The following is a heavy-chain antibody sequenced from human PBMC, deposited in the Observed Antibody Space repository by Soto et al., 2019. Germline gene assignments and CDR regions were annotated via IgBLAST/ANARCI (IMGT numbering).Heavy chain of an antibody. CDR3: AKDRATIYYDYGMDV. J-gene: IGHJ6*02. V-gene: IGHV3-30*18. D-gene: IGHD5-12*01. CDR1: GFTFSNYG. CDR2: ISYDGSNK. Sequence: QVQLVESGGGVVQPGRSLRLSCAASGFTFSNYGMHWVRQAPGKGLEWVAVISYDGSNKYYADSGKGRFTISRDNSKNTLYLQMNSLRAEDTAVYYCAKDRATIYYDYGMDVWGQGTTVTVSS.